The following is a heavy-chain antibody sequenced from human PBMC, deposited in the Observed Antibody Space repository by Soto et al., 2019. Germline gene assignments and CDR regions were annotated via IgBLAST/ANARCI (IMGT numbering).Heavy chain of an antibody. CDR1: GYTFTTYD. V-gene: IGHV1-8*01. Sequence: ASVKVSCKASGYTFTTYDIHWVRRAPGQGLEWMGWMSPHNGNTGFAQKFRDRVTIARNTSISTAYMELSGLRSEDTAVYYCARRKERSGPHYFDYWGPGTLVTVSS. D-gene: IGHD6-25*01. CDR3: ARRKERSGPHYFDY. CDR2: MSPHNGNT. J-gene: IGHJ4*02.